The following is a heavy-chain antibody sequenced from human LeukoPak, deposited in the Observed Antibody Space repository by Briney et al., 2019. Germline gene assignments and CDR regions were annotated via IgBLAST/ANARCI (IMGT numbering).Heavy chain of an antibody. CDR1: GFTFSAYA. D-gene: IGHD5-12*01. V-gene: IGHV3-15*01. CDR2: IKSKTDGGTT. Sequence: GGSLRLSCEASGFTFSAYAMTWVRQAPGKGLEWVGRIKSKTDGGTTDYAAPVKGRFTISRDASKNTLSLQMNSLKTEDTAVYWCTTEGYSGYDPFDYWGEGTLVTVSS. CDR3: TTEGYSGYDPFDY. J-gene: IGHJ4*02.